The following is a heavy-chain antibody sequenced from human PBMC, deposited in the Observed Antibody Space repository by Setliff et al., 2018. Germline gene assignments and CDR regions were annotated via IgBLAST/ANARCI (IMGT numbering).Heavy chain of an antibody. CDR2: IHYGGTT. V-gene: IGHV4-39*07. CDR3: AKGGGRYHSDS. CDR1: GASINTGTYY. Sequence: PSETLSLTCNVSGASINTGTYYWAWIRQPPGKGLEWIGRIHYGGTTYYNASLKSRVTISVDKSNNQFSLKLTSMTAADTAVYYCAKGGGRYHSDSWGQGILVTVSS. D-gene: IGHD1-1*01. J-gene: IGHJ4*02.